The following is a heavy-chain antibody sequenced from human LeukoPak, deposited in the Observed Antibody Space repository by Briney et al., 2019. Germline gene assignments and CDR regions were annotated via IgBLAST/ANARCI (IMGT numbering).Heavy chain of an antibody. D-gene: IGHD6-6*01. CDR1: GGSFSGYC. CDR3: ARLQLPTSPQRHDY. CDR2: ISNSGST. J-gene: IGHJ4*02. V-gene: IGHV4-34*01. Sequence: SETLSLTCAVYGGSFSGYCWSWVRQPPGQGLGRVGVISNSGSTSYNPSLKSRVTISVETSKNQFTLKLRSVTAAAAAVTSGARLQLPTSPQRHDYCGEGTLVTVSS.